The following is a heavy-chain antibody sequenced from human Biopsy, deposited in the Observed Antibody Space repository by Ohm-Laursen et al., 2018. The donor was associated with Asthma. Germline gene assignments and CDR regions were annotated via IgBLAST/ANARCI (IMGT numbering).Heavy chain of an antibody. D-gene: IGHD3-16*01. V-gene: IGHV4-61*01. CDR2: IYYTGSD. J-gene: IGHJ4*02. CDR1: GGSVSTGSYY. CDR3: ARDSGGAGPDFDS. Sequence: GTLSLTCTVSGGSVSTGSYYWSWIRQPPGKGLEWLGYIYYTGSDNYNPSLKSRVTISVDTSKNQFSLRLNSVTAADTAVYFCARDSGGAGPDFDSWGQGTLVTVSS.